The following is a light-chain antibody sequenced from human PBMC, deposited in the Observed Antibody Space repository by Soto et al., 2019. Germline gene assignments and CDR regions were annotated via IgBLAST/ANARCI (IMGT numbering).Light chain of an antibody. V-gene: IGKV3-15*01. Sequence: IVLTQSPATLSVSPGERATLSCRASQSVGADLAWYQRKPGQAPRLLIYGASTRATGIPARLSGSGSGTEFTLTISSLQSEDFAVYYCQQYNDWPRTFGQGTKVDIK. CDR2: GAS. CDR1: QSVGAD. CDR3: QQYNDWPRT. J-gene: IGKJ1*01.